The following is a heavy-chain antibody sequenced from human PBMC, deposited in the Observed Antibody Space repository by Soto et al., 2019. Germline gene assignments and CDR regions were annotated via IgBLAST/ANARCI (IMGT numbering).Heavy chain of an antibody. CDR3: ARESRASSVGSYSYAMDV. V-gene: IGHV1-69*13. Sequence: SVKVSCKASGGTFSSYAISWVRQAPGQGLEWMGGIIPIFGTANYAQKFQGRVTITADESTSTAYMELSSLRSEDTAVYYCARESRASSVGSYSYAMDVWAEGTTVTV. CDR1: GGTFSSYA. CDR2: IIPIFGTA. D-gene: IGHD6-6*01. J-gene: IGHJ6*01.